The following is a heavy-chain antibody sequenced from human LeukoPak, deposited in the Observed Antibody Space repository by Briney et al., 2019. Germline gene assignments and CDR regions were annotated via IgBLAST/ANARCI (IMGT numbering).Heavy chain of an antibody. D-gene: IGHD6-19*01. J-gene: IGHJ5*02. CDR1: GGSFSGYY. V-gene: IGHV4-34*01. CDR3: ARPGGYSSGWINWFDP. Sequence: SETLSLTCAVYGGSFSGYYWSWIRQPPGKGLEWIGEINHSGSTNYNPSLESRVTISVDTSKNQFSLKLSSVTAADTAVYYCARPGGYSSGWINWFDPWGQGTLVTVSS. CDR2: INHSGST.